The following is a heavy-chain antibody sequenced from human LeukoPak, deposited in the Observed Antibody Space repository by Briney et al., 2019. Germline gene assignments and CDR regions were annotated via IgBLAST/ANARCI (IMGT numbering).Heavy chain of an antibody. CDR3: AKDHIGSSAWYDF. V-gene: IGHV3-7*03. CDR2: IKQDGIEK. Sequence: GGSLRLSCAASGFTLSNHWMIWVRQAPGKGLECVANIKQDGIEKYYLDSVKGRFTISRDTSKSTLYLQMNSLRAEDTAIYYCAKDHIGSSAWYDFWGQGTLVTVSS. J-gene: IGHJ5*01. D-gene: IGHD2-2*01. CDR1: GFTLSNHW.